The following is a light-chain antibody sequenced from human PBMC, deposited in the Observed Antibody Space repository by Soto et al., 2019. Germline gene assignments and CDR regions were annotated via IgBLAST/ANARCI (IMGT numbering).Light chain of an antibody. CDR3: MQALQTSIT. Sequence: DIVITQYKHSLPVTPGEPASISCRCSQSLLHSNGYNYLDWYLQKPGQSPQLLIYLGSNRSSGVPDRFSGSGSGTDFTLKISRVEAEDVGVYYCMQALQTSITFGQGTRLEIK. J-gene: IGKJ5*01. CDR2: LGS. CDR1: QSLLHSNGYNY. V-gene: IGKV2-28*01.